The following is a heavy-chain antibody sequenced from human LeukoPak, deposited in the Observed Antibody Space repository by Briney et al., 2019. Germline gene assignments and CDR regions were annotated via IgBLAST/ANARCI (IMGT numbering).Heavy chain of an antibody. Sequence: PGGSLRLSCAASGFTFSSYSMNWVRQAPGKVLEWVSSISSSSSYTYYADSVKGRFTISRDNSKNTLYLQMNSLRAEDTAVYYCARETGSLQPNYEFSSGLLVMDVWGEGTPVSVSS. CDR3: ARETGSLQPNYEFSSGLLVMDV. CDR1: GFTFSSYS. D-gene: IGHD3-3*01. CDR2: ISSSSSYT. J-gene: IGHJ6*04. V-gene: IGHV3-21*01.